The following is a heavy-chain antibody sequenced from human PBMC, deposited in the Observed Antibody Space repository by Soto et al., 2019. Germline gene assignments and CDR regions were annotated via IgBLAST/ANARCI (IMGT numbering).Heavy chain of an antibody. CDR3: ARIRRGHCSGGSCYVVGWFDP. V-gene: IGHV2-26*01. D-gene: IGHD2-15*01. CDR1: GFSLSNARMG. CDR2: IFSNDEK. J-gene: IGHJ5*02. Sequence: GSGPTLVNPTETLTLTCTVSGFSLSNARMGVSWIRQPPGKALEWLAHIFSNDEKSYSTSLKSRLTIPKDTSKSQVVLTMTNMDPVDTATYYCARIRRGHCSGGSCYVVGWFDPWGQGTLVTVSS.